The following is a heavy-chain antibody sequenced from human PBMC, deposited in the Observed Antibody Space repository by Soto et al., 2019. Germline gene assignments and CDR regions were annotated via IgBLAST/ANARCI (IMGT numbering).Heavy chain of an antibody. D-gene: IGHD4-17*01. Sequence: EMQLVESGGGLVQPGRSLRLSCVGSGFIADDYAMHWVRQPPGKGLEWVPGISSNSETTNYADSVKGRFTISRDNAKNSLFLQMNSLRPEDTALYYCAKDMKWGGMTTIHYFDSWGQGTLVTVSS. V-gene: IGHV3-9*02. CDR1: GFIADDYA. CDR2: ISSNSETT. CDR3: AKDMKWGGMTTIHYFDS. J-gene: IGHJ4*02.